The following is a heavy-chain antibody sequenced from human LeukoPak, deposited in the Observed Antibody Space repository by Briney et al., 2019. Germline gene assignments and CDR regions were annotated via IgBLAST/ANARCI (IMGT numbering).Heavy chain of an antibody. CDR1: GFTFSSYS. CDR2: ISSSSFS. Sequence: AGGSPRLSCAASGFTFSSYSMNWVRQAPGKGLEWVSSISSSSFSYYSDSVKGRFTISRDNAKNSLYLQMNSLRAEDTAVYYCARDGAGLRRYYFDYWGQGTLVTVSS. J-gene: IGHJ4*02. V-gene: IGHV3-21*01. D-gene: IGHD4/OR15-4a*01. CDR3: ARDGAGLRRYYFDY.